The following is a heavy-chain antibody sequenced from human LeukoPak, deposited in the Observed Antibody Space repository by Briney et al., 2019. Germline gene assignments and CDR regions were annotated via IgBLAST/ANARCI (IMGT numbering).Heavy chain of an antibody. CDR3: ARRGDLHFDY. J-gene: IGHJ4*02. Sequence: SETLSLTCTVSGGSISSYYWSWVRQPPGKGLEWIGYIYYSGSTNYNPSLKSRVTISVDTSKNQFSLKLSSVTAADTAVYYCARRGDLHFDYWGQETLVTVSS. CDR1: GGSISSYY. V-gene: IGHV4-59*08. D-gene: IGHD3-16*01. CDR2: IYYSGST.